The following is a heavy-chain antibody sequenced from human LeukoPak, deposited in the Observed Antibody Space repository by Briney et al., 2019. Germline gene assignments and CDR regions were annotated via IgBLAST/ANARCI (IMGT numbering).Heavy chain of an antibody. CDR2: IYYSGNT. J-gene: IGHJ6*03. D-gene: IGHD2-2*01. Sequence: PSETLSLTCTVSGGSISSSTYYWGWIRQPPGKGLEWIGNIYYSGNTYYNPSLKSRVTISVDTSNNQFSLKLTSVTAADTAVYYCARGDCSSTICYSPMDVWGKGTTVTVSS. V-gene: IGHV4-39*07. CDR3: ARGDCSSTICYSPMDV. CDR1: GGSISSSTYY.